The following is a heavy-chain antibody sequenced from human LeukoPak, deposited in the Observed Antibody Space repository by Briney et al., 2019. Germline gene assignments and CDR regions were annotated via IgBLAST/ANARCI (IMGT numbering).Heavy chain of an antibody. J-gene: IGHJ6*02. V-gene: IGHV3-33*01. CDR3: ARDLSQLGIAAAHDYYYGMDV. D-gene: IGHD6-13*01. Sequence: PGRSLRLSCAASGFTFSSYGMHWVRQAPGKGLEWVAVIWYDGSNKYYADSVKGRFTISRDNSKNTLYLQMNSLRAEDTAVYYCARDLSQLGIAAAHDYYYGMDVWGQGTTVTVSS. CDR1: GFTFSSYG. CDR2: IWYDGSNK.